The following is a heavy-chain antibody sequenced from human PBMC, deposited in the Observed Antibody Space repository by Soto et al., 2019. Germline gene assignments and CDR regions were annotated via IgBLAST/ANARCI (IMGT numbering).Heavy chain of an antibody. CDR1: GGSISSGAYY. J-gene: IGHJ5*02. CDR3: ARGSATGTSGFDP. CDR2: LHHNGHS. D-gene: IGHD2-2*01. Sequence: QVQLQESGPGLVKPSQTLSLTCTVSGGSISSGAYYWSWVRQPPGKGLEWIGYLHHNGHSYNNPYPKSRISISLDTSMNQFSLNLTSVPAADTAVYYCARGSATGTSGFDPWGQGTLVTVSS. V-gene: IGHV4-31*03.